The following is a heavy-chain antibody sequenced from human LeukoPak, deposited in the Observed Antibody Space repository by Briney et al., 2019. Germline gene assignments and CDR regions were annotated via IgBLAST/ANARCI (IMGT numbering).Heavy chain of an antibody. CDR1: GGSISSSSYY. CDR2: IYYSGST. V-gene: IGHV4-39*01. CDR3: ARFPSRILPFDP. Sequence: SETLSLTCTVSGGSISSSSYYWGWIRQPPGKGLEWIGSIYYSGSTYYNPSLKSRVTISVDTSKNQFSLKLSSVTAADTAVYYCARFPSRILPFDPWGQGTLVTVSS. J-gene: IGHJ5*02. D-gene: IGHD2-15*01.